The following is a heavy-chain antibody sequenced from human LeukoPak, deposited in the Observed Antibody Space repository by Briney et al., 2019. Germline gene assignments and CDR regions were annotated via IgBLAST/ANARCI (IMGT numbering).Heavy chain of an antibody. CDR3: ARDFKYGSGSYSPWYFDL. Sequence: GGSLRLSCAASGFTLSSYSMNWVRQAPGKGLEWVSSISSSSSYIYYADSVKGRFTISRDNAKNSLYLQMNSLRAEDTAVYYCARDFKYGSGSYSPWYFDLWGRGTLVTVSS. CDR1: GFTLSSYS. CDR2: ISSSSSYI. D-gene: IGHD3-10*01. J-gene: IGHJ2*01. V-gene: IGHV3-21*04.